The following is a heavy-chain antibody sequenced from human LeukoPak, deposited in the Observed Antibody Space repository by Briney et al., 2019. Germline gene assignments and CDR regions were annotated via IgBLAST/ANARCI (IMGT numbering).Heavy chain of an antibody. CDR3: LAAAGTIG. CDR1: GFTFSSYW. Sequence: GGSLRLSCAASGFTFSSYWMHWVRQAPGKGLVWVSRVNNDGSTTSYADSVRGRFTISRDNAKNTLYLQMNSLRAEDAAVYFCLAAAGTIGWGQGTLVTVSS. CDR2: VNNDGSTT. V-gene: IGHV3-74*01. J-gene: IGHJ4*02. D-gene: IGHD6-13*01.